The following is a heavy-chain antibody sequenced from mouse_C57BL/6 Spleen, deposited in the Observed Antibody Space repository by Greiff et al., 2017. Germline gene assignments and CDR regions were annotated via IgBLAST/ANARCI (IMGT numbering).Heavy chain of an antibody. V-gene: IGHV5-17*01. CDR1: GFTFSDYG. Sequence: EVKLMESGGGLVKPGGSLKLSCAASGFTFSDYGMHWVRQAPEKGLEWVAYISSGSSTIYYADTVKGRSTISRDNAKNTMFLQMTRLRSEDTAMYYCARGLPLDYWGQGTTLTVSS. CDR3: ARGLPLDY. CDR2: ISSGSSTI. J-gene: IGHJ2*01. D-gene: IGHD2-2*01.